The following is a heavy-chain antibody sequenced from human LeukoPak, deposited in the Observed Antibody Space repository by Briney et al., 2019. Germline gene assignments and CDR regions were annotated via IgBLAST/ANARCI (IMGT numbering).Heavy chain of an antibody. CDR2: ISSSSSYI. V-gene: IGHV3-21*01. J-gene: IGHJ4*02. CDR3: AREDDSSGWANCFDY. CDR1: GFTFSSYS. D-gene: IGHD6-19*01. Sequence: GGSLRLSCAASGFTFSSYSMNWVRQAPGKGLEWVSSISSSSSYIYYADSVKGRFTISRDNAKNSLYLQMNSLRAEDTAVYYCAREDDSSGWANCFDYWGQGTLVTVSS.